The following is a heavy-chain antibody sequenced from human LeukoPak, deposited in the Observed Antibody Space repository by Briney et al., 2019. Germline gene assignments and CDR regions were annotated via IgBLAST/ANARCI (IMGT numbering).Heavy chain of an antibody. CDR2: ISGSGGST. CDR1: GFTFSSYA. CDR3: AKDLSGSSWYLTALSSPNWFDP. Sequence: GGSLRLSCAASGFTFSSYAMSWVRQAPGKGLEWVSAISGSGGSTYYADSVKGRFTISRDNSKNTLYLQMNSLRAEDTAVYYCAKDLSGSSWYLTALSSPNWFDPWGQGTLVTVSS. D-gene: IGHD6-13*01. J-gene: IGHJ5*02. V-gene: IGHV3-23*01.